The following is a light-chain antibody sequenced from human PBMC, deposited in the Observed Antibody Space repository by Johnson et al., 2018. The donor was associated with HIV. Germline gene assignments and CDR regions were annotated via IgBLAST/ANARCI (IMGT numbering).Light chain of an antibody. CDR3: GTWDSSLRVGF. CDR1: SSNIGNNY. Sequence: QSVLTQPPSMSAAPGQKVTISCSGSSSNIGNNYVSWYQQLPGTAPKLLIYDNNKRPSGIPDRFSGSKSGTSATLGITGLPTGDEADYYCGTWDSSLRVGFFGTGTKVTVL. V-gene: IGLV1-51*01. CDR2: DNN. J-gene: IGLJ1*01.